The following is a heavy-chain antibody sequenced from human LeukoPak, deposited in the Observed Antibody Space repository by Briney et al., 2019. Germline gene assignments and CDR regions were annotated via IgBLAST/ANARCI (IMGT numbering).Heavy chain of an antibody. J-gene: IGHJ4*02. V-gene: IGHV3-30*02. CDR2: VYYDGSST. CDR3: ATDKASTYIDN. D-gene: IGHD1-26*01. Sequence: GGSLRLSCATSGLTFRRSAMHWVRQAPGKGLEWVAFVYYDGSSTYYADSVKGRFTISRDNSKDTLYLQMDSLRAEDTAVYYCATDKASTYIDNWGQGALVTVSS. CDR1: GLTFRRSA.